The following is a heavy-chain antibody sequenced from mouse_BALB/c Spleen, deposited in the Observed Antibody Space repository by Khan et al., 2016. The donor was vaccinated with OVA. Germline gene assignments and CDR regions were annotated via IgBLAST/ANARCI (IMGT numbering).Heavy chain of an antibody. V-gene: IGHV1-4*01. J-gene: IGHJ3*01. Sequence: QVQLQQSGAELARPGASVKMSCKASGYTFTSYTIHWIKLRPGQGLEWIGFINPSNGYTNYNQKFKDKATLTADKSSTTVYMQLSSLTSDDSAVYNWVRDGADHRNDGWFAYWGQGTLVTVSA. CDR1: GYTFTSYT. D-gene: IGHD2-14*01. CDR2: INPSNGYT. CDR3: VRDGADHRNDGWFAY.